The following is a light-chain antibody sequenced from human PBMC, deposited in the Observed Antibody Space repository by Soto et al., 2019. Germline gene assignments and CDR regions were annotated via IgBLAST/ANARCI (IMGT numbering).Light chain of an antibody. V-gene: IGKV1-5*03. Sequence: IQMTQSPSTLSASVGDRVTITCRASQHISNWLAWYQQTPGRAPKLLIYKASSLESGVPSRFSGSGSGTEFTLTISTLQPDDSATYYCQQYNSSFGQGTTVEIK. CDR1: QHISNW. CDR2: KAS. J-gene: IGKJ1*01. CDR3: QQYNSS.